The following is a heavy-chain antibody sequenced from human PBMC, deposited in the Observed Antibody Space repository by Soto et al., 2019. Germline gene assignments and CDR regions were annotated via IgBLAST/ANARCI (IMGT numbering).Heavy chain of an antibody. CDR1: GCTFTTYE. CDR2: RNSRGRTI. Sequence: PVWSLRLSCATSGCTFTTYEINLVRHAPGKRMEWVSYRNSRGRTIYYADYVKGSFSISRENAKNAVYLKMNSRRAEDRAVYYCGRLGSGGIENWFDPWGQGTLVNVSS. CDR3: GRLGSGGIENWFDP. J-gene: IGHJ5*02. V-gene: IGHV3-48*03. D-gene: IGHD2-15*01.